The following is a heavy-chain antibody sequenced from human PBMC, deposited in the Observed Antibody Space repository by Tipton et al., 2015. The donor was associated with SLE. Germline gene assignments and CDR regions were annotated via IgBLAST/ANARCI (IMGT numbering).Heavy chain of an antibody. J-gene: IGHJ3*02. CDR1: GFTFSSYS. CDR3: ASSGPYSSSSGYFDI. Sequence: SLRLYCAASGFTFSSYSMNWVRQAQGKGLEWVSFISSSSSYIYYADSVKGRFTISRDNAKNSLYLQMNSLRAEDTAVYYCASSGPYSSSSGYFDIWGQGTMVTVSS. V-gene: IGHV3-21*01. D-gene: IGHD6-6*01. CDR2: ISSSSSYI.